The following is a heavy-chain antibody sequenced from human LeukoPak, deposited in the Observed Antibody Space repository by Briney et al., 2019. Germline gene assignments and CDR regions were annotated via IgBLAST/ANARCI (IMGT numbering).Heavy chain of an antibody. J-gene: IGHJ4*02. D-gene: IGHD3-10*01. CDR1: GFSLSTSGVG. CDR2: IYWDDDK. CDR3: AGDSGGTFDY. Sequence: SGPTLVKPTQTLTLTCTFSGFSLSTSGVGVGWIRQPPGKALEWLALIYWDDDKRYSPSLESRLTLTKDTSKNQVVLKMTNMDPVDTATYYCAGDSGGTFDYWGQGTLVTVSS. V-gene: IGHV2-5*02.